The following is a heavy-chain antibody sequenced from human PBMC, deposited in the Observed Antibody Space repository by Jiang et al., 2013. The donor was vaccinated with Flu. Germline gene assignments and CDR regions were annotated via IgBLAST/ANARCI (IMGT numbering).Heavy chain of an antibody. CDR3: ARGYPIAEQWLAYLDY. J-gene: IGHJ4*02. Sequence: ETLSLTCTVSGGSISHYYWSWIRQPPGKGLEWIGYSYYRGSTNNNPSLKSRVTISVDTSKNQFSLRLSSVTAADTAVYYCARGYPIAEQWLAYLDYWGQGTLVTVSS. D-gene: IGHD6-19*01. CDR1: GGSISHYY. V-gene: IGHV4-59*08. CDR2: SYYRGST.